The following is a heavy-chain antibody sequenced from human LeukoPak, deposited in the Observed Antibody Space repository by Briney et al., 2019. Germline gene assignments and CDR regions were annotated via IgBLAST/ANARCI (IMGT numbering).Heavy chain of an antibody. CDR2: FNHSRST. CDR1: GGSFSGYY. D-gene: IGHD2-15*01. J-gene: IGHJ6*02. V-gene: IGHV4-34*01. CDR3: ARAVGYCSGGSCQRAYYYYYGMDV. Sequence: SETLSLTCAVYGGSFSGYYWSWIRQPPGKGPEWIGEFNHSRSTNYNPSLKSRVTISVDTSKNQFSLKLSSVTAADTAVYYCARAVGYCSGGSCQRAYYYYYGMDVWGQGTTVTVSS.